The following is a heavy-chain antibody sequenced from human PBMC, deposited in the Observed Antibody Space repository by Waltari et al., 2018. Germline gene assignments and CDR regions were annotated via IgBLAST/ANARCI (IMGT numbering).Heavy chain of an antibody. CDR1: GFTVSRNY. J-gene: IGHJ4*02. D-gene: IGHD3-10*01. V-gene: IGHV3-53*01. CDR3: ARDVSYGSGKTDY. CDR2: IYSGGST. Sequence: EVQLVESGGGLIQPGGSLGLSCAASGFTVSRNYMSWVRQAPGKGLEWVSVIYSGGSTYYADSVKGRFTISRDNSKNTLYLQMNILRAEDTAVYYCARDVSYGSGKTDYWGQGTLVTVSS.